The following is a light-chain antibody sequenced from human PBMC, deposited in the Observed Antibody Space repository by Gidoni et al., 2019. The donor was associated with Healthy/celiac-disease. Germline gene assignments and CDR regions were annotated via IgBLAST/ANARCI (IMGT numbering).Light chain of an antibody. V-gene: IGKV3-11*01. Sequence: EIVLTQSPATLSLSPGERATLSGRASQSVSSYLAWYQQQPCQAPRLLLYDASNRATDLPARFSGSGSATVFTLTISSLAPEDFAVYYFQQRSNWPSSFGPGTKVDIK. CDR1: QSVSSY. CDR3: QQRSNWPSS. J-gene: IGKJ3*01. CDR2: DAS.